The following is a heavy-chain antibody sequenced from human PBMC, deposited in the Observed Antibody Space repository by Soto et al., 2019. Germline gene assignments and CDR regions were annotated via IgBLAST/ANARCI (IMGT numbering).Heavy chain of an antibody. V-gene: IGHV1-18*01. J-gene: IGHJ4*02. CDR1: GYTFTSYG. CDR2: ISAYNGNT. CDR3: ARYYDSSGYFDY. D-gene: IGHD3-22*01. Sequence: GASVKVSCKASGYTFTSYGISWVRQAPGQGLEWMGWISAYNGNTNYAQKLQGRVTMTTDTSASTAYMELSSLRSEDTAVYYCARYYDSSGYFDYWGQGTLVTVSS.